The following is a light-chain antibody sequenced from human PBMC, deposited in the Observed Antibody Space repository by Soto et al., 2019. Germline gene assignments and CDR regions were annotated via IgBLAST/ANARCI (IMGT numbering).Light chain of an antibody. J-gene: IGKJ1*01. CDR3: QQYKSYST. CDR2: DAS. Sequence: DIQLTQSPSTLSASVRDRVTLTCRASQSLNTRLAWYQQRPGKAPKLLIYDASTLESGVPSRFSGGGSGTEFTLTINNLQPDDLATYICQQYKSYSTFGRGTKVDIK. V-gene: IGKV1-5*01. CDR1: QSLNTR.